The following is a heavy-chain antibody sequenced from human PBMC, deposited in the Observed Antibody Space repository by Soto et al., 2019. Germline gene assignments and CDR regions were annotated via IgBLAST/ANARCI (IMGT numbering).Heavy chain of an antibody. CDR2: IKSKTDGGTT. J-gene: IGHJ4*02. D-gene: IGHD3-3*01. V-gene: IGHV3-15*01. CDR1: GFTFSNAW. CDR3: TTDMTNPYDFWSGYYAYFDY. Sequence: SXAASGFTFSNAWMGLFRQAPGKGLEWVGRIKSKTDGGTTDYAAPVKGRFTISRDDSKNTLYLQMNSLKTEDTAVYYCTTDMTNPYDFWSGYYAYFDYWGQGTLVTASS.